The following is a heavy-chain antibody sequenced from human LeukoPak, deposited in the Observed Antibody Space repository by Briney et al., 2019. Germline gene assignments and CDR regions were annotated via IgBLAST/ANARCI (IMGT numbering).Heavy chain of an antibody. CDR1: GGSISSSSYY. D-gene: IGHD6-6*01. V-gene: IGHV4-39*07. CDR2: IYYSGST. J-gene: IGHJ4*02. CDR3: ARVVEEYPHLKFDY. Sequence: SETLSLTCTVSGGSISSSSYYWGWIRQLPGKGLEWIGSIYYSGSTYYNPSLKSRVTISVDTSKNQFSLKLSSVTAADTAVYYCARVVEEYPHLKFDYWGQGTLVTVSS.